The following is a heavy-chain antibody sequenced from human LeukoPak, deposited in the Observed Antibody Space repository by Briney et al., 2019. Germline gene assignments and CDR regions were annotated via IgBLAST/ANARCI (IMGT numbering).Heavy chain of an antibody. CDR1: GFTFNSYG. V-gene: IGHV3-30*02. CDR2: IRYDGSNK. CDR3: AKEAYYDFWSGYEDY. Sequence: GGSLRLSCAASGFTFNSYGMHWLRQAPGKGLEWVAFIRYDGSNKYYADSVKGRFTISRDNSKNTLYLQMNSLRAEDTAVYYCAKEAYYDFWSGYEDYWGQGTLVTVSS. J-gene: IGHJ4*02. D-gene: IGHD3-3*01.